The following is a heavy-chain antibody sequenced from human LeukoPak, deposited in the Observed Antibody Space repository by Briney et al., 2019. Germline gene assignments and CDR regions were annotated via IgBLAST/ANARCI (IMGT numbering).Heavy chain of an antibody. J-gene: IGHJ4*02. CDR3: AKGHNTVTTAGEY. Sequence: GGSLRLSCAVSGFTFSSYAMNWVRQAPGKGLEWVSAISGSAGSTYYAGSVKGRFTISRDNSKSTLYLQMNSLRAEDTAVYYCAKGHNTVTTAGEYWGQGTLVTVSS. CDR2: ISGSAGST. V-gene: IGHV3-23*01. CDR1: GFTFSSYA. D-gene: IGHD4-17*01.